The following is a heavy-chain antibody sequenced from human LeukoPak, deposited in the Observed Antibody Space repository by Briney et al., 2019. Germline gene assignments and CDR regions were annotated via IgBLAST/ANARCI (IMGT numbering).Heavy chain of an antibody. J-gene: IGHJ4*02. CDR2: ISYHGSNK. Sequence: GGSLRLSCAASGFTFSSYIIHWVRQAPGKGLEPVAAISYHGSNKYYADSVRGRFTISRDNSKNTLYLQMNSLRAEDTAVYYCARVLDSIAGDYWGQGTLVTVSS. V-gene: IGHV3-30*03. CDR1: GFTFSSYI. CDR3: ARVLDSIAGDY. D-gene: IGHD6-13*01.